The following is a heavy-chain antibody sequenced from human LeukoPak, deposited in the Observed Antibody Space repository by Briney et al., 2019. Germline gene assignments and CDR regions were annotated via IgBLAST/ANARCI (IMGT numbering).Heavy chain of an antibody. CDR1: GFTFGDYA. D-gene: IGHD3-16*01. CDR2: IRSKAYGGTT. V-gene: IGHV3-49*03. CDR3: ARDGGVTPFDY. J-gene: IGHJ4*02. Sequence: GGSLRLSCTASGFTFGDYAMSWFRQAPGRGLEWVGFIRSKAYGGTTEYAASVKGRFTISRDDSKSIAYLQMNSLKTEDTAVYYCARDGGVTPFDYWGQGTLVTVSS.